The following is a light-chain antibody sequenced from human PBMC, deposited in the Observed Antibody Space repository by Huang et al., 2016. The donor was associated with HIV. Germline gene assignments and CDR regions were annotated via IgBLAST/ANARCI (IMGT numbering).Light chain of an antibody. CDR1: QSVSRN. CDR2: ATS. Sequence: EIVMTQSPATLSVSPGERATLSCRASQSVSRNLAWFQQKPGQAPRLLIYATSTRATGIPPRCSGSGSGTDFTLTISSLQSEDFVVYYCQQYNNWPRTFGPGTKVDFK. J-gene: IGKJ3*01. CDR3: QQYNNWPRT. V-gene: IGKV3-15*01.